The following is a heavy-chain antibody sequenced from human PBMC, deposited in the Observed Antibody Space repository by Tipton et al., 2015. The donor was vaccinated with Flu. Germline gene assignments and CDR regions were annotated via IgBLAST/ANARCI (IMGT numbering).Heavy chain of an antibody. CDR3: ARDTIFGVAH. D-gene: IGHD3-3*01. V-gene: IGHV4-4*07. CDR2: IYISGNT. CDR1: GAPINNFY. Sequence: TLSLTCTVSGAPINNFYWSWIRQSAGKGLEWIGRIYISGNTNYNPSLRSRVTISVDTSKNQISLKLSSVTAADTAVYYCARDTIFGVAHWGQGTLVTVSS. J-gene: IGHJ4*02.